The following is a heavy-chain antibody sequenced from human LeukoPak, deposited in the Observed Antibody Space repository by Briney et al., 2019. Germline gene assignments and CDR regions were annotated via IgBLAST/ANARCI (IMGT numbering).Heavy chain of an antibody. D-gene: IGHD2-8*01. CDR3: ARPYCTNGVCYTFFDY. J-gene: IGHJ4*02. CDR2: INTNSGGT. CDR1: GYTFTGYY. V-gene: IGHV1-2*02. Sequence: ASVKVSCKASGYTFTGYYMHWVRQAPGQGLEWMGWINTNSGGTNYAQKFQGRVTMTRDTSISTAYMELSRLRSDDTAVYYCARPYCTNGVCYTFFDYWGQGTLVTVSS.